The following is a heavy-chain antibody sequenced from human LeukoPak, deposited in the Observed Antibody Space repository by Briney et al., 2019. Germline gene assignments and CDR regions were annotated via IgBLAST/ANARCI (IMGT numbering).Heavy chain of an antibody. D-gene: IGHD3-22*01. CDR3: ARPTYYYDSSGYSVAFDI. V-gene: IGHV4-39*07. CDR2: IYYSGST. J-gene: IGHJ3*02. CDR1: GGSISSSSYY. Sequence: SETLSLTCTVSGGSISSSSYYWGWIRQPPGKGLEWIGSIYYSGSTYFNPSLKSRVTISVDTSKNQFSLKLSSVTAADTAVYYCARPTYYYDSSGYSVAFDIWGQGTMVTVSS.